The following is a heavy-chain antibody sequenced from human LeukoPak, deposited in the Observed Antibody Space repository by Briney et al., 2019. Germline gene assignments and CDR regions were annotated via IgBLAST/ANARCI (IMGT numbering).Heavy chain of an antibody. CDR2: IHRNGDST. Sequence: PGGSLRLSCAASGFTFDDYGMSWVRQAPGKGLEWVSAIHRNGDSTGYADSVKGRFTISRDNAKNTLYLQMNSLGAEDTAVYYCARDQDDYGGNSPLGYWGQGALVTVSS. J-gene: IGHJ4*02. D-gene: IGHD4-23*01. V-gene: IGHV3-20*04. CDR1: GFTFDDYG. CDR3: ARDQDDYGGNSPLGY.